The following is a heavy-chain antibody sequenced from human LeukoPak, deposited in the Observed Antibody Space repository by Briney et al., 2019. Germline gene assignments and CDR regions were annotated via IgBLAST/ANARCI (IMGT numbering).Heavy chain of an antibody. J-gene: IGHJ4*02. CDR2: IKQEGSEK. CDR3: AREWFGELLVDY. V-gene: IGHV3-7*01. CDR1: GFTFSSDW. Sequence: GGTLRLSCAASGFTFSSDWMSWVRQAPGEGLERVANIKQEGSEKYYVESVKGRFTISRDNDKISLYLQMNSLRAEDTAVYYCAREWFGELLVDYWGQGTLVTVSS. D-gene: IGHD3-10*01.